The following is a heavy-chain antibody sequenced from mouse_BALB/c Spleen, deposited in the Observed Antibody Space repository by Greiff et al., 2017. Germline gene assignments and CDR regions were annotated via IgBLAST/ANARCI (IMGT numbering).Heavy chain of an antibody. V-gene: IGHV14-3*02. CDR2: IDPANGNT. CDR1: GFNIKDTY. Sequence: EVKLVESGAELVKPGASVKLSCTASGFNIKDTYMHWVKQRPEQGLEWIGRIDPANGNTKYDPKFQGKATITADTSSNTAYLQLSSLTSDDTAVYYWARALMYYYGSAMDYWGQGTSVTVSS. J-gene: IGHJ4*01. CDR3: ARALMYYYGSAMDY. D-gene: IGHD1-1*01.